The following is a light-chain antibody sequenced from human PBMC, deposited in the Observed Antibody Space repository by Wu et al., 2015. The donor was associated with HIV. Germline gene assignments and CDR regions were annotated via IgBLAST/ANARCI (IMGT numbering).Light chain of an antibody. CDR3: HQRTTWPRT. V-gene: IGKV3-11*01. J-gene: IGKJ1*01. CDR1: QSVSRF. Sequence: EIVLTQSPDTLSASPGERATLSCRASQSVSRFLAWYQHKPGQVPRLLIYDTSNRATGIPARFSGSGFGTDFTLTISSLEPEDFAVYYCHQRTTWPRTFGQGTKVEVK. CDR2: DTS.